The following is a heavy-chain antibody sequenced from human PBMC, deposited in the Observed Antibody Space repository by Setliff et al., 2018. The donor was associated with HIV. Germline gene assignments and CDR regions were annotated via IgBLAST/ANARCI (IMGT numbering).Heavy chain of an antibody. CDR3: ARVSGFMVYVNWLDS. Sequence: ASVKVSCKASGYIFSNYGITWVRQAPGQGLEWMGWISAYNGNTNYAQRFQGRVTMTTDTSTSTAYMEVRSLRSDDTAVYYCARVSGFMVYVNWLDSWGQGTLVTVSS. CDR2: ISAYNGNT. CDR1: GYIFSNYG. D-gene: IGHD2-8*01. J-gene: IGHJ5*01. V-gene: IGHV1-18*01.